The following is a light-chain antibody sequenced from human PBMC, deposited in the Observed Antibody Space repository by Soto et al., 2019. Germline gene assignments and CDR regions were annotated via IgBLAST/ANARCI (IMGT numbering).Light chain of an antibody. CDR2: DTT. V-gene: IGKV1-33*01. J-gene: IGKJ3*01. CDR1: QDIKNY. Sequence: DIQMTQSQSSLSASVGDRVTITCQASQDIKNYLHWYQQKPGRAPKRLIYDTTNLDIGVPSRFSGSGSGTDFSLTISSLQPEDIGTYFCQQYDNLPFTFGPGTKVDVK. CDR3: QQYDNLPFT.